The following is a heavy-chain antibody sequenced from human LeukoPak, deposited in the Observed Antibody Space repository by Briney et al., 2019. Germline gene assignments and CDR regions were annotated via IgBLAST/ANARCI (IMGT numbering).Heavy chain of an antibody. V-gene: IGHV3-48*03. D-gene: IGHD6-13*01. Sequence: GGSLRLSCAASGFTFSSYEMNWVRQAPGKGLEWVSYISSSGSTIYYADSVKGRFTISRDNAKNSLYLQMNNLRAEDTAVYYCASLTAAAPYYYYYMDVWGKGTTVTVSS. CDR2: ISSSGSTI. CDR3: ASLTAAAPYYYYYMDV. J-gene: IGHJ6*03. CDR1: GFTFSSYE.